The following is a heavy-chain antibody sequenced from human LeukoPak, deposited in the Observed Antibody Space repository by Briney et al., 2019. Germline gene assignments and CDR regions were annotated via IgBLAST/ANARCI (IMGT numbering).Heavy chain of an antibody. D-gene: IGHD3-3*01. V-gene: IGHV1-18*01. CDR2: ISAYNGNT. CDR1: GYTFTSYV. Sequence: ASVKVSFKASGYTFTSYVISGVRPAPAQGLEWMGWISAYNGNTNYAQKLQGRVTLTTDTSTSTSYIEPRSLRCDDTAVYYCGRVVYDLWSGYYIDYWGEGALLTVSS. CDR3: GRVVYDLWSGYYIDY. J-gene: IGHJ4*02.